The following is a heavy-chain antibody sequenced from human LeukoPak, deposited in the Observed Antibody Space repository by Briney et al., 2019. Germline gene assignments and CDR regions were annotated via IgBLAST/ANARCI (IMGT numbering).Heavy chain of an antibody. CDR1: GFTFSSYE. J-gene: IGHJ3*02. CDR3: ARRYSSSSTDAFDI. CDR2: ISSSGSTI. V-gene: IGHV3-48*03. Sequence: QPGGSLRLSCAASGFTFSSYEMNWVRQAPGKGLEWVSYISSSGSTIYYADSVKGRFTISRDNAKNSLYLQMNSLRAEDTAVYYCARRYSSSSTDAFDIWGQGTMVTVSS. D-gene: IGHD6-6*01.